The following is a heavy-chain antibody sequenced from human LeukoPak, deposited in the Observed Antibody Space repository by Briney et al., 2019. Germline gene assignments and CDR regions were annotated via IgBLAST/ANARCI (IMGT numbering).Heavy chain of an antibody. CDR2: IDRDGLRE. CDR3: GTSRWSGVVDS. D-gene: IGHD3-3*01. CDR1: TRYFTNYW. Sequence: GGSLRLSCTASTRYFTNYWMHWVRHVPGKGLAWLSRIDRDGLREDYADSVRGRFTISRHNAKSTTYLQMNSLRAEDTAVYYCGTSRWSGVVDSWGQGTLVTVSS. V-gene: IGHV3-74*01. J-gene: IGHJ5*01.